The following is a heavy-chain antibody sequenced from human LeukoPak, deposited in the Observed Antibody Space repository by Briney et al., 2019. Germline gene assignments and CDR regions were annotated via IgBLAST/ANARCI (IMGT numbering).Heavy chain of an antibody. CDR3: ARLAGMVRGTNPDY. CDR1: GYTFTSHG. D-gene: IGHD3-10*01. Sequence: ASVKVSCKASGYTFTSHGISWVRQAPGQGLEWMGWINAGNGNTKYSQKFQGRVTITRDTSASTAYMELSSLRSEDTAVYYCARLAGMVRGTNPDYWGQGTLVTVS. V-gene: IGHV1-3*01. CDR2: INAGNGNT. J-gene: IGHJ4*02.